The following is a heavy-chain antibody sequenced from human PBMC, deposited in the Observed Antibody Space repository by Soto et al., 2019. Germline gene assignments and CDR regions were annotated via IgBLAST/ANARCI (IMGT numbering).Heavy chain of an antibody. V-gene: IGHV1-18*01. J-gene: IGHJ6*02. CDR1: AYTFNTYG. CDR3: ARDGRKQLWVEGRNAMDV. D-gene: IGHD5-18*01. CDR2: ISGHNGQT. Sequence: QVQLVQSGPEVKKPGASVKVSCKASAYTFNTYGISWVRRAPGQGLEWMGWISGHNGQTNYAQKFRGRVTITTDTPTSTAYMELRSLRSDDPAIYYCARDGRKQLWVEGRNAMDVWGQGTTVTVSS.